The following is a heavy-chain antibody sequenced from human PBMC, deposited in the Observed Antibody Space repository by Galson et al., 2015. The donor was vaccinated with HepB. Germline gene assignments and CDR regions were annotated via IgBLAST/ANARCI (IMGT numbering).Heavy chain of an antibody. Sequence: SLRLSCAASGFTVGANYMPWVRRAPGKGLEWVSLIYSGGSQYYADPVEGRFTISRDNSKNTVFLQMNYLRAEDTAIYYCARGQYYYKFTGYYYFDDWGQGTLVTVSS. CDR1: GFTVGANY. CDR2: IYSGGSQ. V-gene: IGHV3-53*01. CDR3: ARGQYYYKFTGYYYFDD. J-gene: IGHJ4*02. D-gene: IGHD2/OR15-2a*01.